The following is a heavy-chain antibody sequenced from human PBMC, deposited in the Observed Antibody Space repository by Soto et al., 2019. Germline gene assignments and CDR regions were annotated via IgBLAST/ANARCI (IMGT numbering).Heavy chain of an antibody. J-gene: IGHJ4*02. CDR3: AKDPNLIYGDYADY. V-gene: IGHV3-23*01. CDR2: ISGSGGST. CDR1: GFTFSSYA. D-gene: IGHD4-17*01. Sequence: GGSLRLSCAASGFTFSSYAMSWVRQAPGKGMEWVSAISGSGGSTYYADSVKGRFTISRDNSKNTLYLQMNSLRAEDTAVYYCAKDPNLIYGDYADYWGQGTLVTVSS.